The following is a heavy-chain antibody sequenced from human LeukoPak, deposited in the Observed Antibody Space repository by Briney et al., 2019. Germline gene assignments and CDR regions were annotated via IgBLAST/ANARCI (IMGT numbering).Heavy chain of an antibody. CDR2: IWYDGSNK. D-gene: IGHD2-2*01. CDR1: GFTFGSYG. CDR3: AREPSRYCSSTSCRLFDY. Sequence: GRSLRLSCAASGFTFGSYGMHWVRQAPGKGLEWVAVIWYDGSNKYYADSVKGRFTISRDNSKNTLYLQMNSLRAEDTAVYYCAREPSRYCSSTSCRLFDYWGQGTLVTVSS. V-gene: IGHV3-33*01. J-gene: IGHJ4*02.